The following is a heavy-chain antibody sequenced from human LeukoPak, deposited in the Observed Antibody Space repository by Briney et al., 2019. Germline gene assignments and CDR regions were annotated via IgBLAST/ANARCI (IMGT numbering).Heavy chain of an antibody. CDR1: GFTVSSNY. CDR2: ISEGGGRT. D-gene: IGHD2-21*02. J-gene: IGHJ4*02. CDR3: AKRRTATNPYYLDC. V-gene: IGHV3-23*01. Sequence: PGGSLRLSCAASGFTVSSNYMSWVRQAPGKGLDWVSSISEGGGRTYYADSVKGRFTISRDSSENTLYLQMDSLRAEDTAVYYCAKRRTATNPYYLDCWGRGTLVTVSS.